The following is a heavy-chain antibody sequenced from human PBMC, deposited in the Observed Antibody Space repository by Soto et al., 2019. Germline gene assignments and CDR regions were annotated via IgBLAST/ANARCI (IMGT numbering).Heavy chain of an antibody. CDR1: GFTFSSYA. CDR2: ISYDGSNK. Sequence: QVQLVESGGGVVQPGRSLRLSCAASGFTFSSYAMHWVRQAPGKGLEWVAVISYDGSNKYYADSVKGRFTISRDNSKNTLYLQMNSLRSEDTAVYYCARVGDPYSVFFDYWGQGTLVTVSS. J-gene: IGHJ4*02. CDR3: ARVGDPYSVFFDY. V-gene: IGHV3-30-3*01. D-gene: IGHD1-26*01.